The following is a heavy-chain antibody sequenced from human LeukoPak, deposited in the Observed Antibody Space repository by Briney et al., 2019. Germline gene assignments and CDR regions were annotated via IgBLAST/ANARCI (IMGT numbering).Heavy chain of an antibody. CDR2: IKQDGSEK. V-gene: IGHV3-7*01. D-gene: IGHD3-22*01. CDR1: GFTFNNYW. CDR3: ARGPWSDYYDSSGYYYFEY. Sequence: PGGSLRLSCAASGFTFNNYWMSWVRQAPGKGLEWVANIKQDGSEKYYVDSVKGRFTISRDNAKNSLYLQMNSLRAEDTAVYYCARGPWSDYYDSSGYYYFEYWGQGTLVTVSS. J-gene: IGHJ4*02.